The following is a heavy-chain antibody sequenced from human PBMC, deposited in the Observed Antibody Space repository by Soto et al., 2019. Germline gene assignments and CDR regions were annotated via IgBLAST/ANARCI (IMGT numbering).Heavy chain of an antibody. Sequence: QVQLQEPGPGLVKPSQTLSLTCTVSGGSISSAGYYWIWIRQHPEKGLECIGYIYYRGSTYYNPSLKSRVTISVDTSKNHFSLQLSSGTAAATSVYYCARVTRGYSGYAYPDYGGQGPLVTVCS. CDR2: IYYRGST. CDR3: ARVTRGYSGYAYPDY. CDR1: GGSISSAGYY. J-gene: IGHJ4*02. D-gene: IGHD5-12*01. V-gene: IGHV4-31*03.